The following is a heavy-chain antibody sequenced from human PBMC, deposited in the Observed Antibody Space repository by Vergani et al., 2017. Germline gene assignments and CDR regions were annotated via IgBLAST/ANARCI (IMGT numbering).Heavy chain of an antibody. CDR2: INHSGST. D-gene: IGHD3-10*01. CDR1: GGSFSGYY. CDR3: ARDRAGYGSGSYYSNFDY. V-gene: IGHV4-34*01. J-gene: IGHJ4*02. Sequence: QVQLQQWGAGLLKPSETLSLTCAVYGGSFSGYYWSWIRQPPGKGLEWIGEINHSGSTNYNPSLKSRVTISVETSKNQFSLKLSSVTAADTAVYYCARDRAGYGSGSYYSNFDYWGQGTLVTVSS.